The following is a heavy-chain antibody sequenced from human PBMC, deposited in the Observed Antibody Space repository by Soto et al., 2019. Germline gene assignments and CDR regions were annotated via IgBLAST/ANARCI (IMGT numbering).Heavy chain of an antibody. V-gene: IGHV1-69*01. Sequence: QVQLVQSGAEVKKPGSSVKVSCKASGGTFSSYAISWVRQAPGQGLEWMGGIIPIFGTANYAQKFQARVTITADESTSTAYMELSSLRSEDTAVYYCARPREFGIAAAGIHYYYYGMDVWGQGNTVTVSS. CDR2: IIPIFGTA. J-gene: IGHJ6*02. D-gene: IGHD6-13*01. CDR3: ARPREFGIAAAGIHYYYYGMDV. CDR1: GGTFSSYA.